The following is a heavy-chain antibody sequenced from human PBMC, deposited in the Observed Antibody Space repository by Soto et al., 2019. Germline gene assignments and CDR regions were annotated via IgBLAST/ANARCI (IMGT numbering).Heavy chain of an antibody. J-gene: IGHJ4*02. CDR2: IYYSGST. D-gene: IGHD3-3*01. V-gene: IGHV4-59*01. Sequence: ASETLSLTCTVSGGSISSYYWSWIRQPPGKGLEWIGYIYYSGSTNYNPSLKSRVTISVDTSKNQFSLKLSSVTAADTAVYYCARGGVPDYFDYCGQGTPVTVSS. CDR1: GGSISSYY. CDR3: ARGGVPDYFDY.